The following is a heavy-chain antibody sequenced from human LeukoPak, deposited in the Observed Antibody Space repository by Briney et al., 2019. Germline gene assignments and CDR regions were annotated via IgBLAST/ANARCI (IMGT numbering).Heavy chain of an antibody. CDR2: INHIGSP. CDR3: ARHSYDSSGYYYYYFDY. J-gene: IGHJ4*02. V-gene: IGHV4-34*01. D-gene: IGHD3-22*01. Sequence: SETLSLTCGVFGGSFSGYYWSWIRQPPGKGLEWIGEINHIGSPTYNPALKSRVTISVDTSKNQFSLTLNSVTAADTAVYYCARHSYDSSGYYYYYFDYWGQGTLVTVSS. CDR1: GGSFSGYY.